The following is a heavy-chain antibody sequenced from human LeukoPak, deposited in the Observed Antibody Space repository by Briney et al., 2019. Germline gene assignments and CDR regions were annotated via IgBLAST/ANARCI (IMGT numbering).Heavy chain of an antibody. CDR2: IIPIFDTA. Sequence: ASVNVSCKASGGTFSSYAISWVRQAPGQGLEWMGGIIPIFDTANCAQKFQGRVTITADESTSTAYMELSSLRAEDTAVYYCARVVGSNLANNWFDPWGQGTLVTVSS. D-gene: IGHD3-16*01. J-gene: IGHJ5*02. V-gene: IGHV1-69*13. CDR3: ARVVGSNLANNWFDP. CDR1: GGTFSSYA.